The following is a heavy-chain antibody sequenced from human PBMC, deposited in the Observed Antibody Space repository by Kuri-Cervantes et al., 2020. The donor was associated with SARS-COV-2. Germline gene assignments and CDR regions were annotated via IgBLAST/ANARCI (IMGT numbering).Heavy chain of an antibody. CDR2: INHSGST. Sequence: SETLSLTCAVYGGSFSDYYWSWVRQPPGKGLEWIGEINHSGSTNYNPSLKSRVTISVDTSKNQFSLKLSSVTAADTAVYYCAREIWSGYQNWFDPWGQGTLVTVSS. CDR1: GGSFSDYY. CDR3: AREIWSGYQNWFDP. J-gene: IGHJ5*02. D-gene: IGHD3-3*01. V-gene: IGHV4-34*01.